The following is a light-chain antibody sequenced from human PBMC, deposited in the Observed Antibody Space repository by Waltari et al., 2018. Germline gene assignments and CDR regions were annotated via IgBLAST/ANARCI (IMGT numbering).Light chain of an antibody. CDR2: DVS. Sequence: QSALTQPRPVSGSAGQSVTISCTGTGSVYVLWYQQLPAQAPKLVIYDVSKRPSGVPDRFSGSKSGTSASLTVSGLQAEDEADYYCCSFEDTWVFGGGTKLTVL. CDR1: GSVY. J-gene: IGLJ3*02. CDR3: CSFEDTWV. V-gene: IGLV2-11*01.